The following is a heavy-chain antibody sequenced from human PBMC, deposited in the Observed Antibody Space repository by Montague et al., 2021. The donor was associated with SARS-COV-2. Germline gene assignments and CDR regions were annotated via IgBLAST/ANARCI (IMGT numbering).Heavy chain of an antibody. Sequence: SETLSLTCSVSGDSIRSSCYYWGWIRQPPGKGLEGIGTFYYSRSTNYNPSLKSRVTMPVDTSKNPFSLELRSVTAADTAVYYCARLGFVELWLNLGWFDPWGQGTLVTVSS. J-gene: IGHJ5*02. V-gene: IGHV4-39*01. CDR3: ARLGFVELWLNLGWFDP. D-gene: IGHD3-16*02. CDR2: FYYSRST. CDR1: GDSIRSSCYY.